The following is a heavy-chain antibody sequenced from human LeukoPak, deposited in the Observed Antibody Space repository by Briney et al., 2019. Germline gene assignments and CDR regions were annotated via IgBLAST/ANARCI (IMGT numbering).Heavy chain of an antibody. J-gene: IGHJ6*02. CDR2: ISSSSSYI. CDR3: ARPFYYDSNGEEGMDV. V-gene: IGHV3-21*06. CDR1: GFTFSSYS. D-gene: IGHD3-22*01. Sequence: GGSLRLSCAASGFTFSSYSMNWVRQAPGKGLEWVSSISSSSSYIYYADSVKGRFTISRDNAKNSLYLQMNSLRAEDTAVYYCARPFYYDSNGEEGMDVWGRGTTVTVSS.